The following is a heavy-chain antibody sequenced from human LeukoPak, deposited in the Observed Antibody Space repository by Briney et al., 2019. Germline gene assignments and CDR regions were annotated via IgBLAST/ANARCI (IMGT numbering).Heavy chain of an antibody. CDR1: GFTFSSYW. CDR3: ARPHTGFDS. Sequence: AGSLRLSCTASGFTFSSYWMHWVRQAPGKGLVWVSRINSDGSTTTYADSVKGRFTISRDNAKNTLYLQMNSLRVEDTAVYYCARPHTGFDSWGQGTLVTVSS. CDR2: INSDGSTT. J-gene: IGHJ4*02. V-gene: IGHV3-74*01.